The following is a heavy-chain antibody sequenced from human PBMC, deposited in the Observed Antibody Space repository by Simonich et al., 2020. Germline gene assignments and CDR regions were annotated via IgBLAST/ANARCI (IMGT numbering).Heavy chain of an antibody. D-gene: IGHD3-3*01. CDR1: GGSISSYY. V-gene: IGHV4-59*12. Sequence: ESGPGLVKPSETLSLTCTVSGGSISSYYWSWIRQPPGKGLEWIGYFYYSGSTNYNPSLKSRVTISVDTSKNQFSLKLSAVSAADTAVYYCARRTTGITIFGVVTNYWYFDLWGRGTLVTVSS. CDR3: ARRTTGITIFGVVTNYWYFDL. CDR2: FYYSGST. J-gene: IGHJ2*01.